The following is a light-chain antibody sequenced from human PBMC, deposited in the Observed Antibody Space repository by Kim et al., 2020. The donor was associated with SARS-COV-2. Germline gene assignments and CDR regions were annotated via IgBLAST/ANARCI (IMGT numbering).Light chain of an antibody. V-gene: IGLV2-14*01. CDR1: SSDVGGYNY. J-gene: IGLJ3*02. Sequence: QSALTQPASVSGSPGQSITISCTGTSSDVGGYNYVSWYQQHPGKAPKLMIYDVNKWPSGVSDRFSGSKSGNTASLTISGLQAEDEADYYCSSYTTSSTWLFGGGTKLTVL. CDR3: SSYTTSSTWL. CDR2: DVN.